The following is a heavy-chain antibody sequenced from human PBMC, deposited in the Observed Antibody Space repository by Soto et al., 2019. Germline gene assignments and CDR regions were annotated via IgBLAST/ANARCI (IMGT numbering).Heavy chain of an antibody. J-gene: IGHJ3*02. V-gene: IGHV3-23*01. CDR1: GFTFSSHA. Sequence: GGSLRLSCAASGFTFSSHAMSWVRQAPGKGLEWVSAISGSGGSTYYADSVEGRFTISRDNSKNTLYLQMNSLRAEDTAVYYCARGMYGSGSYYIGDAFDMWGQGTMVTVSS. CDR2: ISGSGGST. D-gene: IGHD3-10*01. CDR3: ARGMYGSGSYYIGDAFDM.